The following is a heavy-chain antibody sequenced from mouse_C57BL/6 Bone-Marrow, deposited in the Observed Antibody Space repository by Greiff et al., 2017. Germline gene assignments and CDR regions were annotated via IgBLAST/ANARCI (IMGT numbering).Heavy chain of an antibody. D-gene: IGHD2-2*01. V-gene: IGHV1-64*01. CDR3: ARGETMVTTGYFDY. CDR1: GYTFTSYW. CDR2: IHPNSGNT. Sequence: QVQLQQPGAELVKPGASVKLSCKASGYTFTSYWMHWVKQRPGQGLEWIGMIHPNSGNTNYNEKLKSKATLTVDKSSSTAYMQLSSLTSEDSAVYYCARGETMVTTGYFDYWGQGTTLTVSS. J-gene: IGHJ2*01.